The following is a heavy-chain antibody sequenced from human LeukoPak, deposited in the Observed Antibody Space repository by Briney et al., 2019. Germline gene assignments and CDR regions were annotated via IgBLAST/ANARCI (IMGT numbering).Heavy chain of an antibody. J-gene: IGHJ4*02. Sequence: GESLKISCKGSGYSFTSYWIGWVRQMPGKGLEWMGIIYPGDSDTRYSPSFQGQVTISADKSISTAYLQWSSLKASDTAMYYCARHGRKYSGSWYSDDYWGQGTLVTVSS. CDR3: ARHGRKYSGSWYSDDY. D-gene: IGHD6-13*01. V-gene: IGHV5-51*01. CDR2: IYPGDSDT. CDR1: GYSFTSYW.